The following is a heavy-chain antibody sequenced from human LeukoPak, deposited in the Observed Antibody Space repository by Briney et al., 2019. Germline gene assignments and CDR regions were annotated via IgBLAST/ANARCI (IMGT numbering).Heavy chain of an antibody. J-gene: IGHJ4*02. D-gene: IGHD6-13*01. CDR1: GFTFSSYW. CDR2: INSDGSST. CDR3: ARVAGGSSTYYFDY. Sequence: GGSLRLSCAASGFTFSSYWMHWVRQAPGKGLVWVSRINSDGSSTCYADSVKGRFTISRDNSKITLYLQMNSLRAEDTAVYYCARVAGGSSTYYFDYWGRGTLVTVSS. V-gene: IGHV3-74*01.